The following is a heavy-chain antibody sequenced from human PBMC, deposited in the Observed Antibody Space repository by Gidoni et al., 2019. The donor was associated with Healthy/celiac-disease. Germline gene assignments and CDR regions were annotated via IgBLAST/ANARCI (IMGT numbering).Heavy chain of an antibody. CDR1: GFTFSSYD. CDR3: ARGITYSSSWYWYFDY. D-gene: IGHD6-13*01. V-gene: IGHV3-13*01. Sequence: EVQLVESGGGLVQPGGSLRLSCAASGFTFSSYDMHWVRQATGKGLEWVSAIGTAGDTYYPGSVKGRFTISRENAKNSLYLQMNSLRAGDTAVYYCARGITYSSSWYWYFDYWGQGTLVTVSS. CDR2: IGTAGDT. J-gene: IGHJ4*02.